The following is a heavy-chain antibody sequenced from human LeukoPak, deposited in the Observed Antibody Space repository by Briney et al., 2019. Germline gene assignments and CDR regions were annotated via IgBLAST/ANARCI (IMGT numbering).Heavy chain of an antibody. CDR3: ARVPPTAPSYYGMDV. V-gene: IGHV4-59*01. CDR1: GDSISSYY. Sequence: SEILSLTCSVSGDSISSYYWTWIRQPPGKRLEWIGYVYSTGSTNYNPSLKSRVTISVDTSRNQFSLNLNSVTAADTAVYYCARVPPTAPSYYGMDVWGHGTTVTVSS. CDR2: VYSTGST. J-gene: IGHJ6*02. D-gene: IGHD3-10*01.